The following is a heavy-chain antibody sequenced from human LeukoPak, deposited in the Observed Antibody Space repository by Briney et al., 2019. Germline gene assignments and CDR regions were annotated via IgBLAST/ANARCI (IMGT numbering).Heavy chain of an antibody. D-gene: IGHD2-8*01. Sequence: GASVKVSCKAARYTFTSYDINWVRQAPGQGLEWTGWMNPDSGNTGCAQKFQGRVTMTRNTSINTACMELGGLTSDDTAIYFCTRGSHRGYCTTSDCYTVDFWGQGTLVSVSS. CDR1: RYTFTSYD. CDR3: TRGSHRGYCTTSDCYTVDF. J-gene: IGHJ4*02. V-gene: IGHV1-8*01. CDR2: MNPDSGNT.